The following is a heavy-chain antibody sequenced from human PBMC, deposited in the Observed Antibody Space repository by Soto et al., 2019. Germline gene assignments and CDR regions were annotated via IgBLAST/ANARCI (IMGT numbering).Heavy chain of an antibody. D-gene: IGHD4-17*01. CDR1: GYSFTSYW. V-gene: IGHV5-51*01. CDR2: IYPGDSDT. CDR3: ASHGDYSTYYYYGMDV. J-gene: IGHJ6*01. Sequence: GESLKISCKGSGYSFTSYWIGWVRQMPGKGLEWMGIIYPGDSDTRYSPSFQGQVTISADKSISTAYLQWSSLKASDTAMYYCASHGDYSTYYYYGMDVWGQGTPVTVPS.